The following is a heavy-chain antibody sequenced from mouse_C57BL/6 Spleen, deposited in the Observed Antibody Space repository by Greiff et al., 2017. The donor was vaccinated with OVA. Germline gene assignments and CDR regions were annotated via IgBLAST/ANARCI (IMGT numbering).Heavy chain of an antibody. V-gene: IGHV1-4*01. CDR2: INPSSGYT. Sequence: VQLQQSGAELARPGASVKMSCKASGYTFTSYTMHWVKQRPGQGLEWIGYINPSSGYTKYNQKFKDKATLTADKSSSTAYMQLSSLTSEDSAVYYCAREGGLPAWFAYWGQGTLVTVSA. CDR3: AREGGLPAWFAY. J-gene: IGHJ3*01. D-gene: IGHD2-2*01. CDR1: GYTFTSYT.